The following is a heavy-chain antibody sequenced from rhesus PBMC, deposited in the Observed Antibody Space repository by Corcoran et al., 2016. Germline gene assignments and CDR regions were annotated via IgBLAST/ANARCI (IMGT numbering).Heavy chain of an antibody. CDR2: IGGSSGST. CDR1: GYSISSGYG. Sequence: QVQLQESGPGLVKPSETLSLTCAVSGYSISSGYGWSWIRQPPGKGQEWIGYIGGSSGSTNYNPSLKSRVTISNDTSKTQFSLKLSSVTAADTSVYYCARLLYSGYSPHFDYWGQGVLVTVSS. D-gene: IGHD5-24*01. V-gene: IGHV4-127*01. J-gene: IGHJ4*01. CDR3: ARLLYSGYSPHFDY.